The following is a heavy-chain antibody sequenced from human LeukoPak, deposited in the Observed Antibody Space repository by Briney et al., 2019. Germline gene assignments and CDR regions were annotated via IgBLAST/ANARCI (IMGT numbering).Heavy chain of an antibody. V-gene: IGHV3-53*01. CDR3: ARDHPGTSCAFDI. D-gene: IGHD3-10*01. CDR2: IYSGGST. CDR1: GFTVSSNY. J-gene: IGHJ3*02. Sequence: PGGSLRLSCAASGFTVSSNYMNWVRQAPGKGLEWVSIIYSGGSTYYADSVKGRFTISRDNSKNTLYLQMNSLRAEDTALYYCARDHPGTSCAFDIWGQGTMVTVSS.